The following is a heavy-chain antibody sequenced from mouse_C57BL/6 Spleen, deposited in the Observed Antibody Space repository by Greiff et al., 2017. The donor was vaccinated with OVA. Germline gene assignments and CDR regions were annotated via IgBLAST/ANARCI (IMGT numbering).Heavy chain of an antibody. V-gene: IGHV5-12*01. J-gene: IGHJ2*01. Sequence: EVMLVESGGGLVQPGGSLKLSCAASGFTFSDYYMYWVRQTPETRLEWVAYISNGGGSTYYPDTVKGRFTISRDNAKNTLYLQMSRLKSEDTAMYYCARQNDGYYGFDYWGQGTTLTVSS. CDR2: ISNGGGST. CDR3: ARQNDGYYGFDY. D-gene: IGHD2-3*01. CDR1: GFTFSDYY.